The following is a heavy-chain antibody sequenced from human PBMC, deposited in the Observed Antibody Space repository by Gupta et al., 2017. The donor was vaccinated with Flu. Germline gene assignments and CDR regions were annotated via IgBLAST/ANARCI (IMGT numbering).Heavy chain of an antibody. CDR1: LPTSGGG. CDR2: INGHGDK. Sequence: LPTSGGGVGWIRHPAGQALEWLAIINGHGDKRFSPTLQSRLTITKDTASNQVVLTMTNMDFVDTATYYCADRGGSRGWFDPWGRGTLVTVS. J-gene: IGHJ5*02. V-gene: IGHV2-5*01. CDR3: ADRGGSRGWFDP. D-gene: IGHD1-26*01.